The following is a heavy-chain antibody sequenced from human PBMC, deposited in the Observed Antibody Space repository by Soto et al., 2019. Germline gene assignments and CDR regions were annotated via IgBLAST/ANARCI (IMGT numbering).Heavy chain of an antibody. V-gene: IGHV3-11*01. CDR1: GFSFSDYD. Sequence: PGGSLRLSCAASGFSFSDYDMSWIRQAPGKGLEWVSYISSSGSTIYYADSVKGRFTISRDIAKNSLYLQMSSLRAEDTAVYYCARVKVDSSGSYYFDYWGQGTLVTVSS. D-gene: IGHD3-22*01. CDR2: ISSSGSTI. CDR3: ARVKVDSSGSYYFDY. J-gene: IGHJ4*02.